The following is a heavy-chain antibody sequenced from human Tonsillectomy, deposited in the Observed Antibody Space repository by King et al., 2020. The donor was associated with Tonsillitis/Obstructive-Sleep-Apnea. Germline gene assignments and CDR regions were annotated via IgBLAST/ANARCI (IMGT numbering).Heavy chain of an antibody. V-gene: IGHV4-59*01. D-gene: IGHD3-10*01. CDR3: ATSITMVRGVPDDCDY. CDR1: GGSISSYY. Sequence: VQLQESGPGLVKPSETLSLTCTVSGGSISSYYWSWIRQPPGKGLEWIGYIYYSGSTNYNPSLKSRVTISVDTSKNQFSLKLSSVTAADTAVYYCATSITMVRGVPDDCDYWGQGTLVTVSS. CDR2: IYYSGST. J-gene: IGHJ4*02.